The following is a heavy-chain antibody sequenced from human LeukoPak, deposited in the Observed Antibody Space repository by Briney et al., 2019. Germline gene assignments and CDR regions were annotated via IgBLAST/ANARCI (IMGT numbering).Heavy chain of an antibody. CDR2: TYYRSKWYN. CDR3: AREVRGYSGYDEEQWFDP. V-gene: IGHV6-1*01. Sequence: SQTLSLTCAISGDSVSSNSAAWNWIRQSPSRGLERLGRTYYRSKWYNDYAVSVKSRITINPDTSKNQFSLQLNSVTPEDTAVYYCAREVRGYSGYDEEQWFDPWGQGTLVTVSS. J-gene: IGHJ5*02. D-gene: IGHD5-12*01. CDR1: GDSVSSNSAA.